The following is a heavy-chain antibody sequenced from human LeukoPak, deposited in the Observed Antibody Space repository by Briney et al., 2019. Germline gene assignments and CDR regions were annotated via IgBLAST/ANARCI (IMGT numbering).Heavy chain of an antibody. CDR2: MSYDGFNK. CDR3: AKTKGYSYGYYFDY. Sequence: GGSLRLSCAASGFTFSSYAMHWVRQSLGKGLEWVAVMSYDGFNKYYTDSVKGRFTISRDNSKNTLYLQMNSLRAEDTAVYYCAKTKGYSYGYYFDYWGQGTLVTVSS. D-gene: IGHD5-18*01. V-gene: IGHV3-30*18. CDR1: GFTFSSYA. J-gene: IGHJ4*02.